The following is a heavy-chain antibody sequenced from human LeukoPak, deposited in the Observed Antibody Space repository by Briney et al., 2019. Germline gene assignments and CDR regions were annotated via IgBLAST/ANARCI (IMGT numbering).Heavy chain of an antibody. Sequence: GGSLRLSCAASGFTFSSYWMHWVRQAPGEGLVWVSRISSDGYSIGYADSVKGRFTISRDNAKNTLHLQMNSLRAEDTAVYYCARGGVAGGMDVWGQGTMVTVSS. CDR3: ARGGVAGGMDV. CDR2: ISSDGYSI. CDR1: GFTFSSYW. V-gene: IGHV3-74*01. J-gene: IGHJ6*02. D-gene: IGHD6-19*01.